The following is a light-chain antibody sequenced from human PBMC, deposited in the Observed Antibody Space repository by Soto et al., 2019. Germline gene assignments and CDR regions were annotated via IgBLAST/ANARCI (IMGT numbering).Light chain of an antibody. CDR3: QQYNTYPET. CDR2: GAS. CDR1: QSVSSN. J-gene: IGKJ1*01. V-gene: IGKV3-15*01. Sequence: EIVLTQSPATLSLSPGERATLSCRASQSVSSNLVWYQQKPGQAPRLLIYGASTRATGIPARFSGSGSGTEFTLTITSLQPDDFATYYCQQYNTYPETFGQGTKVDIK.